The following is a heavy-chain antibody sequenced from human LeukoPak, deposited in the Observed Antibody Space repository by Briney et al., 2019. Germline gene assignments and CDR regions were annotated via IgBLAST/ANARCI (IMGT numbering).Heavy chain of an antibody. CDR2: ISGSGGST. D-gene: IGHD4-17*01. CDR1: GFTFSSYA. Sequence: GGSLRLSCAASGFTFSSYAMSWVRQAPRKGLGWVSAISGSGGSTYYADSAKGRFTISRDNSKNTLYLQMNSLRAEDTAVYYXXXXXXXXXGDAYFDYWGQGTLVTVSS. J-gene: IGHJ4*02. CDR3: XXXXXXXXGDAYFDY. V-gene: IGHV3-23*01.